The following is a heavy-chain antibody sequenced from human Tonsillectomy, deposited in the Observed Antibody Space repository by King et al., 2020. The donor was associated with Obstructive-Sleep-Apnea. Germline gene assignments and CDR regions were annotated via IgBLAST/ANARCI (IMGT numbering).Heavy chain of an antibody. D-gene: IGHD4-23*01. CDR1: GFTFSSFW. CDR3: ARDSSGGHYGGNDRHFDY. Sequence: VQLVESGGGLVQPGGSLRLSCAASGFTFSSFWMHWVRQAPGKGLVWVSRINSDGSSTRYADSVKGRFTIARDNAKNTLFLQMNSLRAEDTAVYYCARDSSGGHYGGNDRHFDYWGQGTLVTVSS. J-gene: IGHJ4*02. CDR2: INSDGSST. V-gene: IGHV3-74*01.